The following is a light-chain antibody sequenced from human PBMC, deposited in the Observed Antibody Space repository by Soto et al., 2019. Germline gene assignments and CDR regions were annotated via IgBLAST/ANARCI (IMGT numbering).Light chain of an antibody. CDR1: SSDVGGYNY. Sequence: QSVLTQPPSASGSPGQSVAISCTGTSSDVGGYNYVSWYQQHPGKAPKLMIYEVNKRPSGVPDRFSGSKSGNTASLTVSGLKAEDDDAYYCSSYAGSSNVFGTGTKVTV. CDR3: SSYAGSSNV. V-gene: IGLV2-8*01. CDR2: EVN. J-gene: IGLJ1*01.